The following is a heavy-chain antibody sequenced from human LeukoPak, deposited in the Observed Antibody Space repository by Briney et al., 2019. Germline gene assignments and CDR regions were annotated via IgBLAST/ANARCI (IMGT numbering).Heavy chain of an antibody. CDR2: IYSGGST. CDR1: GFTVSSNY. V-gene: IGHV3-53*01. CDR3: ARVVGAAIYYMDV. J-gene: IGHJ6*03. D-gene: IGHD2-21*02. Sequence: PGGSLRLSCAASGFTVSSNYTSWVRQAPGKGLEWVSVIYSGGSTYYADSVKGRFTISRDNSKNTLYLQMNSLRAEDTAVYYCARVVGAAIYYMDVWGKGTTVTVSS.